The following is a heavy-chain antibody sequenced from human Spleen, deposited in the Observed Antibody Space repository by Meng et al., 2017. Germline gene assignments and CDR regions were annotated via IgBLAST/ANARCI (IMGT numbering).Heavy chain of an antibody. J-gene: IGHJ4*02. Sequence: VQLWKSGPGVKSPGASVKVLGKASGYSFPDNWLHWGRRAPGQGLEWMGRINPKSGDTHYAQRFQGRVNMTGDTSISTAYMELSGLRSDDTAMYYCARDEDISAAGKLFGDYWGQGTLVTVSS. D-gene: IGHD6-13*01. V-gene: IGHV1-2*06. CDR2: INPKSGDT. CDR1: GYSFPDNW. CDR3: ARDEDISAAGKLFGDY.